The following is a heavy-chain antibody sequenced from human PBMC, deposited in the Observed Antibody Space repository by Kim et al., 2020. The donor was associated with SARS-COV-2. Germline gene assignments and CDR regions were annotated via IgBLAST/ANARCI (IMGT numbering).Heavy chain of an antibody. J-gene: IGHJ4*02. V-gene: IGHV1-69*01. D-gene: IGHD6-6*01. Sequence: AQRLQGTVTMTADESTSTAYMELSSLRSEDTAVYYCARARGAGSSHQFDYWGQGTLVTVSS. CDR3: ARARGAGSSHQFDY.